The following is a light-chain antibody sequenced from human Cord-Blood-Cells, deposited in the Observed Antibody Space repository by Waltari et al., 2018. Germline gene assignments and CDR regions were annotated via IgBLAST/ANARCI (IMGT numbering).Light chain of an antibody. CDR1: QSVLYSSNNKNY. CDR2: WAS. CDR3: QQYYSTPFT. Sequence: DIVMTQSPDSLAVSLGESATINCKSSQSVLYSSNNKNYLAWYHQKPGQPPKLLIYWASTRESGVPDRFSGSGSGTDFTLTISSLQAEDVAVYYCQQYYSTPFTFGPGTKVDIK. J-gene: IGKJ3*01. V-gene: IGKV4-1*01.